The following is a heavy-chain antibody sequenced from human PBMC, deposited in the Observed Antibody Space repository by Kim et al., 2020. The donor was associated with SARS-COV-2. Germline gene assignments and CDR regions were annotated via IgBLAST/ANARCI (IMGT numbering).Heavy chain of an antibody. V-gene: IGHV4-39*01. D-gene: IGHD3-22*01. CDR2: IYYSGTT. CDR1: GGSITTSSRY. CDR3: ARPSYYYDKSESPVAWFDP. J-gene: IGHJ5*02. Sequence: SETLSLTCIVSGGSITTSSRYWGWIRQPPGKGLEWIGSIYYSGTTYYNPSLQSQVTISVDTSKNQFFLKLTSVTAADTAIYYCARPSYYYDKSESPVAWFDPWGQGTLVTVSS.